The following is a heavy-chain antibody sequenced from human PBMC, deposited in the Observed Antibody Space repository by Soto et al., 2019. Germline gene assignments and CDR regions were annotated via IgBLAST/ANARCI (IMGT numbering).Heavy chain of an antibody. Sequence: TGGALRLFCAAPGVPFSGSAMHWVRQAFGEGLGGVCRIRSKANSYATAYAASVKGRFTISRDDSKNTAYLQMNSLKTEDTAVYYCTSRYSSGWSSNVYYYYGMDVWGQGTTVTVSS. V-gene: IGHV3-73*01. CDR1: GVPFSGSA. CDR3: TSRYSSGWSSNVYYYYGMDV. D-gene: IGHD6-19*01. CDR2: IRSKANSYAT. J-gene: IGHJ6*02.